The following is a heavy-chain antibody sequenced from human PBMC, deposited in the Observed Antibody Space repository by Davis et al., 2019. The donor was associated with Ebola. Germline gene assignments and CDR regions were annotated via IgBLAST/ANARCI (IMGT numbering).Heavy chain of an antibody. CDR1: EFTFSNYG. J-gene: IGHJ4*02. Sequence: GESLKISCAASEFTFSNYGMHWVRQAPGKGLEWVALISYDGTNKYYADSVKGRFTISRDNSKNTLYLQMNSLRAEDTAVYYCAKSTSHGSGSYLDYWGQGTLVTVSS. CDR3: AKSTSHGSGSYLDY. D-gene: IGHD3-10*01. CDR2: ISYDGTNK. V-gene: IGHV3-30*18.